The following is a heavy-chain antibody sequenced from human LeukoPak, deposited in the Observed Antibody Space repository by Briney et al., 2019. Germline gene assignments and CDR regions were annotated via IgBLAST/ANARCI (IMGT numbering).Heavy chain of an antibody. CDR1: GGSISSYY. D-gene: IGHD6-19*01. CDR3: ARGYSSGWYGENFDL. V-gene: IGHV4-59*01. J-gene: IGHJ2*01. CDR2: IYYSGST. Sequence: SETLSLTCTVSGGSISSYYWSWIRQPPGKGLEWIAYIYYSGSTNYNPSLKSRVTISVDTSKNQFSLKLSSVTAADTAVYYCARGYSSGWYGENFDLWGRGTLVTVSS.